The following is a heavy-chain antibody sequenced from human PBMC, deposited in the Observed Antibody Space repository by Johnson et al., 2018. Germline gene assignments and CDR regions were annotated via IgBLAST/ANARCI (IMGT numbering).Heavy chain of an antibody. CDR3: ARARRPTLYYYYMDV. Sequence: WVRQAPGNGLEWVSVIYSGGSTYYADSVKRRFTITRDNSKNTLYLQMNSLRAEDTAVYYCARARRPTLYYYYMDVWGKGTAVTVSS. J-gene: IGHJ6*03. V-gene: IGHV3-66*02. CDR2: IYSGGST.